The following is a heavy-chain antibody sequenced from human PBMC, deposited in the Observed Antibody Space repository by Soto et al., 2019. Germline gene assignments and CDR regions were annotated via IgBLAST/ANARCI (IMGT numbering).Heavy chain of an antibody. CDR2: ISGSGGNA. J-gene: IGHJ6*02. CDR1: GFTFSSYA. Sequence: EVQLLESGGGLVQPGGSLRLSCAASGFTFSSYAMSWVRQAPGKGLEWVSTISGSGGNAYYADSVKGRFTISRDNSKNTLHLQMNSLRAVDTAVYYCAKDGASGSYPPYYYYGMDVWGQGTTVTVSS. D-gene: IGHD1-26*01. CDR3: AKDGASGSYPPYYYYGMDV. V-gene: IGHV3-23*01.